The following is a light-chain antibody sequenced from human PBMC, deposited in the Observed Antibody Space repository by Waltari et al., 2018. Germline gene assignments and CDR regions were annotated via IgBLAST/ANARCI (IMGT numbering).Light chain of an antibody. CDR2: KAS. Sequence: DIQVTQSPSTLSASVGDRVTITCRASQSIVVWLAWYQQKPGKAPRLLIYKASYLESGVPSRFSGSASGTDFTLTISRLEPEDFGVYFCQQYGTLPWTFGQGTKV. CDR1: QSIVVW. J-gene: IGKJ1*01. V-gene: IGKV1-5*03. CDR3: QQYGTLPWT.